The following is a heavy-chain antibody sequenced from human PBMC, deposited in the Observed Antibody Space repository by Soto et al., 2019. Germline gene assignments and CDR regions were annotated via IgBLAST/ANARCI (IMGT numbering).Heavy chain of an antibody. CDR2: ISAYNGNT. J-gene: IGHJ6*01. D-gene: IGHD2-8*01. V-gene: IGHV1-18*01. Sequence: ASVKVSWKASGYTFTSYGISWLRQAPGQGLERMGWISAYNGNTNYAQKLQGRVTMTTDTSTSTAYMELRSLRSDDTAVYYCARERNQTPHRCNYYYCCRVVWG. CDR1: GYTFTSYG. CDR3: ARERNQTPHRCNYYYCCRVV.